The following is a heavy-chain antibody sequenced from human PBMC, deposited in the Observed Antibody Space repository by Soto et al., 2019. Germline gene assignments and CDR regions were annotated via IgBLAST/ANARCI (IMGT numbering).Heavy chain of an antibody. J-gene: IGHJ3*02. Sequence: QVQLQESGPGLVKPSETLSLTCTVSGGSISSYYWSWIRQPAGKGLEGIGRIYTSGSTNYNPSLKGRATMSVDTSKSQFSLKLSSVTAADTAVHYCASGGFSSWPRPPIAFEIWGQGTMVTVSS. CDR2: IYTSGST. CDR1: GGSISSYY. D-gene: IGHD6-13*01. V-gene: IGHV4-4*07. CDR3: ASGGFSSWPRPPIAFEI.